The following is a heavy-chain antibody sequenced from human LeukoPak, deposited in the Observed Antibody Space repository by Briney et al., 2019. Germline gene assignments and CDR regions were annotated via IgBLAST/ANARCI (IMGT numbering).Heavy chain of an antibody. D-gene: IGHD2-21*01. Sequence: PGESLKISCKGSGYSFMRYWIGWVRQMPGKGLEWMGVIYPGDSETRYSPSFEGQVTISDDKSISTAYLQWSSLKASDTAIYYCARHYTVGVNYFAMDVWGQGTAVTVSS. CDR2: IYPGDSET. V-gene: IGHV5-51*01. CDR1: GYSFMRYW. CDR3: ARHYTVGVNYFAMDV. J-gene: IGHJ6*02.